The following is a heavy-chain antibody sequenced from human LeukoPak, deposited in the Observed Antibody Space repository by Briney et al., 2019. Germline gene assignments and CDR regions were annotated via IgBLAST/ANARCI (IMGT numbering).Heavy chain of an antibody. V-gene: IGHV4-38-2*02. J-gene: IGHJ5*02. CDR2: IYHSGST. Sequence: SKTLSLTCTVSGYSISSGHYWGWIRQPPGKGLEWIGSIYHSGSTYYNPSLKSRVTISVDTSKNQFSLKLSSVTAADTAVYYCARVWWEVVTASNWLDPWGQGTLVTVSS. CDR3: ARVWWEVVTASNWLDP. CDR1: GYSISSGHY. D-gene: IGHD2-21*02.